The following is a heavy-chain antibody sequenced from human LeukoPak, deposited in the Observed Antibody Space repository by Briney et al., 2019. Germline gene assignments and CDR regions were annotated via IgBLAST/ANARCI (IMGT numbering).Heavy chain of an antibody. D-gene: IGHD2-21*01. CDR3: AKGSTGGEVDWFDP. CDR1: GFIFSDYT. Sequence: GGSLRLSCAASGFIFSDYTMMWVRRAPGKGLQWVATFTAYGGTYYAASVKGRFAISRDNSRDTVSLYMNSLRVEDTAMYYCAKGSTGGEVDWFDPWGPGTLVTVSS. J-gene: IGHJ5*02. V-gene: IGHV3-23*01. CDR2: FTAYGGT.